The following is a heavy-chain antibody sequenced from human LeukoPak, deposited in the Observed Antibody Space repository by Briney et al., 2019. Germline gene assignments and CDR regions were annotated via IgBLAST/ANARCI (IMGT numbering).Heavy chain of an antibody. V-gene: IGHV4-59*08. D-gene: IGHD3-10*01. CDR2: IYYSGST. CDR3: ARHGVGRGGDFDY. CDR1: GGFLSSYY. J-gene: IGHJ4*02. Sequence: SETLSLTCTVSGGFLSSYYWSGIRQPPGKGLEGVAYIYYSGSTKYNPSLKSRVTISVDTSKNQFSLKLNSVTAADTAVYYCARHGVGRGGDFDYWGQGTLVTVSS.